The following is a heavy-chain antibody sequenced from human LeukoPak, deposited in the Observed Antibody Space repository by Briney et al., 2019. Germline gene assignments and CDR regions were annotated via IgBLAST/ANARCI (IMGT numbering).Heavy chain of an antibody. CDR2: INSDGSTT. CDR3: ARGRKAGVDNYYYMDV. D-gene: IGHD3-10*01. V-gene: IGHV3-74*01. CDR1: GFTLSPYW. J-gene: IGHJ6*03. Sequence: GGSLRLSCAASGFTLSPYWMHWVRQAPGKGLLWVSRINSDGSTTDYADSVQGRSTISRDNAKNTLYLQMNSLRAEDTAVYYCARGRKAGVDNYYYMDVWGKGTTVTVSS.